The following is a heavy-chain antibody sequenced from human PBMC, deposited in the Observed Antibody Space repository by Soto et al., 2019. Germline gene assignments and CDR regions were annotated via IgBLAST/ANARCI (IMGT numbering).Heavy chain of an antibody. CDR2: INPGSGAA. Sequence: QVQLVQSGAEVKKPGASVKISCTASGYTVTTHYMHWVRQAPGRGLAWMGAINPGSGAAKYTQTFQVRVTMTRDTSTNTVYMEMSALRSEDTAVFYCARGGEVGVAGSAAFDMWGQGTMVTVSS. V-gene: IGHV1-46*01. CDR3: ARGGEVGVAGSAAFDM. CDR1: GYTVTTHY. J-gene: IGHJ3*02. D-gene: IGHD3-3*01.